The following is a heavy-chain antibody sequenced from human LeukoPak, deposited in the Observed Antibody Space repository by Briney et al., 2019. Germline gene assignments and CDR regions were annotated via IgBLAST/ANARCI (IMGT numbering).Heavy chain of an antibody. Sequence: SETLSLTCTVSGGSISSSSYYWGWIRQPPGKGLEWIGSIYYSGSTYYNPSLKSRVIISVDTSKNQFSLKLSSETAADTAVYYCARHSSMRSPVTPWGQGTLVTISS. CDR1: GGSISSSSYY. V-gene: IGHV4-39*01. D-gene: IGHD3-22*01. J-gene: IGHJ5*02. CDR3: ARHSSMRSPVTP. CDR2: IYYSGST.